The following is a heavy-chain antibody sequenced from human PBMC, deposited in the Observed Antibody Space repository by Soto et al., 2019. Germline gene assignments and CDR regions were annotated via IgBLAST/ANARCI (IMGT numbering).Heavy chain of an antibody. Sequence: LRLSCAASGFTFSSYEMNWVRQAPGKGLEWVSYISSSGSTIYYADSVKGRFTISRDDAKNSLYLQMNSLRAEDTAVYYCARDHGTYGMDVWGQGTTVTVSS. CDR1: GFTFSSYE. J-gene: IGHJ6*02. CDR3: ARDHGTYGMDV. D-gene: IGHD1-1*01. CDR2: ISSSGSTI. V-gene: IGHV3-48*03.